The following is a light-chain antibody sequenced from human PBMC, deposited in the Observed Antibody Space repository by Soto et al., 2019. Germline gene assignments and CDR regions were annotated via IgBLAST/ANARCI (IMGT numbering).Light chain of an antibody. CDR1: QSIDSW. V-gene: IGKV1-5*01. CDR2: ESS. Sequence: DIQMTQSPSTLSASVGDRVTITCRASQSIDSWLAWYQHKPGKAPKLLIYESSNLRGGVSSRFSGSGSGTDFTLTIDRLQSDDFATYYCQHSSSDLITFGQGTRLEI. J-gene: IGKJ5*01. CDR3: QHSSSDLIT.